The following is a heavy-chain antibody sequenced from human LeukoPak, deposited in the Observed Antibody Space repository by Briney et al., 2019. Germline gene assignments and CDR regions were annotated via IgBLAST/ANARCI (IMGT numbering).Heavy chain of an antibody. CDR3: ARTTEGGYSYGYFYYYYMDV. J-gene: IGHJ6*03. CDR2: IYYSGST. Sequence: SETLSLTCTVSGGSISSYYWSWIRQPPGKGLEWIGYIYYSGSTNYNPSLKGRVTISVDTSKNQFSLKLSSVTAADTAVYYCARTTEGGYSYGYFYYYYMDVRGKGTTVTISS. V-gene: IGHV4-59*01. D-gene: IGHD5-18*01. CDR1: GGSISSYY.